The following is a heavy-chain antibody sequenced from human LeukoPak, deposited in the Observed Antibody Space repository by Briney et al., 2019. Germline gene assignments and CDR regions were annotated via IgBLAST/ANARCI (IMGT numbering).Heavy chain of an antibody. J-gene: IGHJ6*02. Sequence: SETLSLTCTVSGGSIRDNYWSWLRQPPGKGLEWIGYIYYSGSTNYNPSLKSRVTISVDTSKDQFSLKLSSLTAADTAVYYCARDLYYYDSSGRLYYYYGMDVWGQGTTVTVSS. CDR1: GGSIRDNY. V-gene: IGHV4-59*01. D-gene: IGHD3-22*01. CDR3: ARDLYYYDSSGRLYYYYGMDV. CDR2: IYYSGST.